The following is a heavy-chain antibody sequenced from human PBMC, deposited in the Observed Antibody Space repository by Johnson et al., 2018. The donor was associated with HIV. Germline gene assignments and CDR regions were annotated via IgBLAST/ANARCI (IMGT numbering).Heavy chain of an antibody. Sequence: QVQLVESGGDLVQPGRSLRLSCAASGFTFSSYAMHWVRQAPGKGLEWVAVISYDGTNRYYAESVKGRFTISRHNSKNTLYLQMNSLRPEDTAVYYCARWGTQEPYVEAFDIWGKGTMVTVSS. CDR1: GFTFSSYA. V-gene: IGHV3-30-3*01. D-gene: IGHD3-16*01. CDR2: ISYDGTNR. CDR3: ARWGTQEPYVEAFDI. J-gene: IGHJ3*02.